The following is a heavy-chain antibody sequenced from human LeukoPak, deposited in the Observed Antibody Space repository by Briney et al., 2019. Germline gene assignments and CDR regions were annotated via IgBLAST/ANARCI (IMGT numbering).Heavy chain of an antibody. D-gene: IGHD6-6*01. CDR3: ARDRNSSSLPRINDGFDI. Sequence: PSETLSLTCTVSGGSISRSSYYWGWIRQPPGKGLEWIGSIYYSGSTYYNPSLKSRVTISVDTSKNQFSLKLSSVTAADTAVYYCARDRNSSSLPRINDGFDIWGQGTMVTVSS. CDR2: IYYSGST. J-gene: IGHJ3*02. CDR1: GGSISRSSYY. V-gene: IGHV4-39*07.